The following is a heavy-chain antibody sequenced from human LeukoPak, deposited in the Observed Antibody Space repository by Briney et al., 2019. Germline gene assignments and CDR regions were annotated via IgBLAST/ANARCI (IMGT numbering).Heavy chain of an antibody. Sequence: GGSLRLSCAASGFTFSDYYMSWIRRAPGKGLEWVSYISSSGSTIYYADSVKGRFTISRDNAKNSLYLQMNSLRAEDTAVYYCARDPHHTDPHFDYWGQGTLVTVSS. CDR3: ARDPHHTDPHFDY. J-gene: IGHJ4*02. V-gene: IGHV3-11*01. D-gene: IGHD4-17*01. CDR1: GFTFSDYY. CDR2: ISSSGSTI.